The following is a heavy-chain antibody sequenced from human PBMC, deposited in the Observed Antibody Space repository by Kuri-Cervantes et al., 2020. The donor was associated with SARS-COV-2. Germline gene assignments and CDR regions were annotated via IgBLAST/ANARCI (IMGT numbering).Heavy chain of an antibody. J-gene: IGHJ5*02. V-gene: IGHV1-69*04. Sequence: SVKVSCKASGGTFSSYAISWVRQAPGQGLEWMGRIIPILGIANYAQKFQGRVTITADKSTSTAYMELSSLRSEDTAVYYCAREDCSSTSCYTDNWFDPWGQGTLGTVSS. CDR3: AREDCSSTSCYTDNWFDP. CDR2: IIPILGIA. CDR1: GGTFSSYA. D-gene: IGHD2-2*02.